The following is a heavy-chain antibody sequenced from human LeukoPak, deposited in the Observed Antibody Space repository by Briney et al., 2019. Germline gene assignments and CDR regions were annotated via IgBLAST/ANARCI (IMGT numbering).Heavy chain of an antibody. CDR3: ARDLRVVITGSFDS. D-gene: IGHD3-22*01. CDR2: FNWNGDST. J-gene: IGHJ4*02. CDR1: GSSFDDYG. Sequence: GGSLRLSCAASGSSFDDYGLTWVRQAPGKGLEWVSGFNWNGDSTDNADSVKGRFTISRDNAKNSLYLQMNSLRAEDTALYYCARDLRVVITGSFDSWGQGTLVTVSS. V-gene: IGHV3-20*04.